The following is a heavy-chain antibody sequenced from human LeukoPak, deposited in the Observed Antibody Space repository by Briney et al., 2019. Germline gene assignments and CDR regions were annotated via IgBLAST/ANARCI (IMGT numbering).Heavy chain of an antibody. V-gene: IGHV4-31*03. D-gene: IGHD5-24*01. CDR1: GGSISSGGYY. J-gene: IGHJ4*02. Sequence: PSQTLSLTCTVSGGSISSGGYYWSWIRHHPGKGLEWIGYIYYSGSTYYNPSLKSRVTISVDTSKNQFSLKLSSVTAADTAVYYCARGALVATRFDYWGQGTLVTVSS. CDR2: IYYSGST. CDR3: ARGALVATRFDY.